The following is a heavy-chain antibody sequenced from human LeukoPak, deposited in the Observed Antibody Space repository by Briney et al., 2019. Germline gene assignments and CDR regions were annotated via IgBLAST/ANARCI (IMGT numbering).Heavy chain of an antibody. Sequence: GGSLRLSCAASGLTFRNYGMHWVRQAPGKGLEWVAVISYDGSNKYYADSVKGRFTISRDNSKNTLYLQMNSLRAEDTAVYYCARVLSHVAGTVYYYYGMDVWGQGTTVTVSS. CDR1: GLTFRNYG. CDR2: ISYDGSNK. V-gene: IGHV3-30*19. CDR3: ARVLSHVAGTVYYYYGMDV. J-gene: IGHJ6*02. D-gene: IGHD6-19*01.